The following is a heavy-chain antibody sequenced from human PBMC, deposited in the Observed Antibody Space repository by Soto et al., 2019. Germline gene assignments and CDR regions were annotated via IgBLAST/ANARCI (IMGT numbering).Heavy chain of an antibody. V-gene: IGHV3-23*01. J-gene: IGHJ4*02. Sequence: EQLLESGGGLIQPGGSLRLSCAASGFAFYNYAMAWVRQAPGKGLEWVSGISDSGISIYYTDSMKGRFTISRDNSKNTLFLQMDSLRGEDTALYYCAKDARRTGLLGQWVGWGQGTLVTVSS. CDR3: AKDARRTGLLGQWVG. CDR2: ISDSGISI. D-gene: IGHD1-26*01. CDR1: GFAFYNYA.